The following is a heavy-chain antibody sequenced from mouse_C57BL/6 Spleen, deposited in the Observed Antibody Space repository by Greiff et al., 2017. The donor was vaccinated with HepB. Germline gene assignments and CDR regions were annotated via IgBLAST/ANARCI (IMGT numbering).Heavy chain of an antibody. D-gene: IGHD3-2*02. V-gene: IGHV1-64*01. CDR2: IHPNSGST. CDR3: ASLDSSGYSAMDY. J-gene: IGHJ4*01. CDR1: GYTFTSYW. Sequence: QVQLQQPGAELVKPGASVKLSCKASGYTFTSYWMHWVKQRPGQGLEWIGMIHPNSGSTNYNEKFKSKATLTVDKSSSTAYMQLSSLTSEDSAVYYCASLDSSGYSAMDYWGQGTSVTVSS.